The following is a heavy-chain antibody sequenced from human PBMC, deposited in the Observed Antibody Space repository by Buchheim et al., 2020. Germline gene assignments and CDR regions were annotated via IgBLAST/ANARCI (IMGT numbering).Heavy chain of an antibody. CDR3: ARDEVDLWFGELFSR. J-gene: IGHJ4*02. V-gene: IGHV4-39*07. D-gene: IGHD3-10*01. CDR2: IYYSGST. CDR1: GGSISSSRYY. Sequence: QLQLQESGPGLVKPSETLSLTCTVSGGSISSSRYYWGWIRQPPGKGLEWIGSIYYSGSTYYNPSLKSRVTISVDTSKNQFSLKLSSVTAADTAVYYCARDEVDLWFGELFSRWGQGTL.